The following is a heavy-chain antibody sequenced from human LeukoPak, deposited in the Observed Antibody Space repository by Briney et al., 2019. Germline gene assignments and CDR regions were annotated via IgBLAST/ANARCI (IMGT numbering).Heavy chain of an antibody. D-gene: IGHD5-18*01. CDR1: GYIFTTYG. Sequence: SVKVSCKASGYIFTTYGISWVRQAPGQGLEWMGRIIPILGIANYAQKFQGRVTITADKSTSTAYMELSSLRSEDTAVYYCARAPLYSYGHYYFDYWGQGTLVTVSS. J-gene: IGHJ4*02. V-gene: IGHV1-69*04. CDR3: ARAPLYSYGHYYFDY. CDR2: IIPILGIA.